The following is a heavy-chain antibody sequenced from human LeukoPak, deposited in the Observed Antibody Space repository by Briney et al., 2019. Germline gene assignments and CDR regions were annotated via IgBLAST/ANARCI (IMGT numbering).Heavy chain of an antibody. CDR3: TRVSSLLWFGELLRDYYYGMDV. CDR1: EFTFGDCA. J-gene: IGHJ6*04. V-gene: IGHV3-49*04. CDR2: IRSKAYGGTT. D-gene: IGHD3-10*01. Sequence: GGSLRLSCTASEFTFGDCAMSWVRQAPGKGLEGVGFIRSKAYGGTTEYAASVKGRFTISRDDSKSIAYLQMNSLKTEDTAVYYCTRVSSLLWFGELLRDYYYGMDVWGKGTTVTVSS.